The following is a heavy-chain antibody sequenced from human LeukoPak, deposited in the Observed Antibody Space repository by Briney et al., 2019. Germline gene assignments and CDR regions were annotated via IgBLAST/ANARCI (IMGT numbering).Heavy chain of an antibody. CDR1: GFTSSSYG. D-gene: IGHD3-22*01. Sequence: GGSLRLSCAASGFTSSSYGMHWVRQAPGKGLEWVAVISYDGSNKYYADSVKGRFTISRDNSKNTLYLQMNSLRAEDTAVYYCAKEYYYDSSGYPRTFDYWGQGTLVTVSS. CDR2: ISYDGSNK. V-gene: IGHV3-30*18. J-gene: IGHJ4*02. CDR3: AKEYYYDSSGYPRTFDY.